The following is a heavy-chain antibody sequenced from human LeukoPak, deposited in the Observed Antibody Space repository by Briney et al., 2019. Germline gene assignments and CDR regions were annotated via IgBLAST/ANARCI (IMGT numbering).Heavy chain of an antibody. CDR2: IYYTGNT. V-gene: IGHV4-39*01. J-gene: IGHJ4*02. CDR1: GVSISSSNSY. CDR3: ASSSMILRY. Sequence: SETLSLTCTVSGVSISSSNSYWGWIRQPPGKGLEWIGSIYYTGNTYYNASLKSQVSISIDTSKNQFSLKLSSVTAADTAVYYCASSSMILRYWGQGTLVTVSS. D-gene: IGHD3-22*01.